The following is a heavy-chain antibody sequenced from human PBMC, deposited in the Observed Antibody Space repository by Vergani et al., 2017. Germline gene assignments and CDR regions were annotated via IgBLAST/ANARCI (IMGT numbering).Heavy chain of an antibody. CDR1: GFTVSSNY. V-gene: IGHV3-66*01. D-gene: IGHD3-10*01. CDR2: IYSGGST. Sequence: VQLVESGGGVVQPGRSLRLSCAASGFTVSSNYMSWVRQAPGKGLECVSVIYSGGSTYYADSVKGRFTISRDNSKNTLYLQMNSLRAEDTAVYYCARGGSGSYPDPFDYWGQGTLVTVSS. J-gene: IGHJ4*02. CDR3: ARGGSGSYPDPFDY.